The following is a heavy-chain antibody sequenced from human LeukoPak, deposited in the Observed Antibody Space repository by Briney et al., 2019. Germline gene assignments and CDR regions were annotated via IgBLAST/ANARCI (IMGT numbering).Heavy chain of an antibody. J-gene: IGHJ6*03. D-gene: IGHD4-17*01. CDR2: IYYSGST. V-gene: IGHV4-59*01. CDR1: GGSISSYY. CDR3: AREIRDGDYVYYHYYMDV. Sequence: SDTLSLTCTVSGGSISSYYWSWIRQPPGKGLEWIGYIYYSGSTNYNPSLKSRVTISVDTSKNQFSLKLSSVTAADTAVYYCAREIRDGDYVYYHYYMDVWGKGTTVTVSS.